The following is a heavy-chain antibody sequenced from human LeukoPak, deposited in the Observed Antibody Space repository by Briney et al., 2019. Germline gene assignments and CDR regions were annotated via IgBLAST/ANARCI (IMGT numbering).Heavy chain of an antibody. J-gene: IGHJ3*02. Sequence: ASVTVSCKASGYTFTGYYMHWVRQAPGQGLEWMGWINPNSGGTNYAQKFQGRVTMTRDTSISTAYMELSRLSSDDTAVYYCAKERYCSAGSCFSAFDIWGQGTMVTVSS. CDR2: INPNSGGT. D-gene: IGHD2-15*01. CDR1: GYTFTGYY. CDR3: AKERYCSAGSCFSAFDI. V-gene: IGHV1-2*02.